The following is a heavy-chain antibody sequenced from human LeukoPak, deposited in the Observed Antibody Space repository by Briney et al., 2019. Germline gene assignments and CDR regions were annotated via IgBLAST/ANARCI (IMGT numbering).Heavy chain of an antibody. CDR1: GYTFTGYY. J-gene: IGHJ3*02. CDR2: INTNSGGP. V-gene: IGHV1-2*02. Sequence: ASVKVSCKASGYTFTGYYMYWVRQAPGQGLEWVGWINTNSGGPNYAQKFQGRVTMTRDTSISTAYMELSRLRSDDTAVYYCARIWYYDILTGYSNDAFDIWGQGTMVTVSS. CDR3: ARIWYYDILTGYSNDAFDI. D-gene: IGHD3-9*01.